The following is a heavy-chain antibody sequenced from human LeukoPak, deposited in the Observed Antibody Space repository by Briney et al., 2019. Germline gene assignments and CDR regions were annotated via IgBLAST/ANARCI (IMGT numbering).Heavy chain of an antibody. CDR3: ARSWDYYYYYYYMDV. V-gene: IGHV4-38-2*01. D-gene: IGHD1-7*01. Sequence: SETLSLTCAVSGYSISSGYYWGWIRQPPGKGLEWIGSIYHSGSTYYKPFLKSRVTISVDTSKNQFSLKLSSVTAADTAVYYCARSWDYYYYYYYMDVWGKGTSVTVSS. J-gene: IGHJ6*03. CDR1: GYSISSGYY. CDR2: IYHSGST.